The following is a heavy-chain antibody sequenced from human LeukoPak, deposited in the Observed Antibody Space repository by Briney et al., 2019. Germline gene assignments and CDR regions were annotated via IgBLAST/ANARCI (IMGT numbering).Heavy chain of an antibody. CDR1: VYTFTSYG. CDR2: ISAYNGNT. Sequence: ASVKVSRKASVYTFTSYGISWVRQAPGQGLEGMGWISAYNGNTNYAQKLQGRVTMTSDTSTSTAYMGLRSLRSDDTAVYYCARAYGYPYYFDYWGQGTLVTVSS. J-gene: IGHJ4*02. D-gene: IGHD5-12*01. CDR3: ARAYGYPYYFDY. V-gene: IGHV1-18*01.